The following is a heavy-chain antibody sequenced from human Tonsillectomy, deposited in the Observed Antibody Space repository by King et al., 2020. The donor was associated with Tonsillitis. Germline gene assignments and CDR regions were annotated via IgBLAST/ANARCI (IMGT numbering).Heavy chain of an antibody. Sequence: YWGWIRQPPGKGLEWIGSIYYSGSTYYNPTLKSRVTISVDTSKNQFSLKLSSVTAADTAVYYCARHAPLGYLDESPNTWFDPWGQGTLVTVSS. CDR3: ARHAPLGYLDESPNTWFDP. CDR1: Y. D-gene: IGHD3-9*01. J-gene: IGHJ5*02. V-gene: IGHV4-39*01. CDR2: IYYSGST.